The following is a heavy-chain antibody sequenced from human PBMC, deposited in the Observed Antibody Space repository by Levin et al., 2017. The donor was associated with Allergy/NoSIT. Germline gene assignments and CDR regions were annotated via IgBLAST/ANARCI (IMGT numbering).Heavy chain of an antibody. J-gene: IGHJ4*02. CDR2: IYYSGST. CDR3: ATDADGTLGY. CDR1: GGSISSSY. V-gene: IGHV4-59*01. D-gene: IGHD5-24*01. Sequence: SETLSLTCTVSGGSISSSYWSWIRQPPGKGLEWIGYIYYSGSTNYNPSLKSRVTISIDTSKNQFSLKLSSVTAADTAVYYCATDADGTLGYWGQGTLVTVSS.